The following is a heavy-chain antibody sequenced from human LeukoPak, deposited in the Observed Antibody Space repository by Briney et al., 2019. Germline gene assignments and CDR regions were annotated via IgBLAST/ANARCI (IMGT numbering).Heavy chain of an antibody. J-gene: IGHJ4*02. V-gene: IGHV3-23*01. Sequence: GGSLRLSCAASGFTFSSYAMSWVRQAPGKGLEWVSAISGSGGSTYYADSVKGRFTISRDNAKNSLYLQMNSLRVEDTAVYYCVRGGTGRGGDYFDYWGLGTLVTVSS. CDR1: GFTFSSYA. CDR2: ISGSGGST. D-gene: IGHD7-27*01. CDR3: VRGGTGRGGDYFDY.